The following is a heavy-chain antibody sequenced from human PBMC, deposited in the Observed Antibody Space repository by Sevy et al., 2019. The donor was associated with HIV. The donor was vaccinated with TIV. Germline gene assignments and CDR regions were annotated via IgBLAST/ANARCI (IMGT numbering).Heavy chain of an antibody. CDR2: ISDDANSK. CDR1: GFTFRSYG. V-gene: IGHV3-30*12. J-gene: IGHJ6*02. Sequence: GGSLRLSCAASGFTFRSYGFHWVRQAPGKGLDWVAFISDDANSKDYGDSVKGRFTISRDKSKNTVYLQMNSLGVEDTAVYHCARVFRSYAMDVWGQGTTVTVSS. CDR3: ARVFRSYAMDV.